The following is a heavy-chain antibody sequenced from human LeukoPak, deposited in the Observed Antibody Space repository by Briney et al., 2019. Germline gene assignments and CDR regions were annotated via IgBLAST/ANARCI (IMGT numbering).Heavy chain of an antibody. CDR1: GYTFTSYG. Sequence: GASVKVSCKASGYTFTSYGISWVRQAPGQGLEWMGWISAYNGNTNYAQKLRGRVTMTTDTSTSTAYMELRSLRSDDTAVYYCARRSPTRRAAADDYWGQGTLVTVSS. CDR3: ARRSPTRRAAADDY. J-gene: IGHJ4*02. CDR2: ISAYNGNT. V-gene: IGHV1-18*01. D-gene: IGHD6-13*01.